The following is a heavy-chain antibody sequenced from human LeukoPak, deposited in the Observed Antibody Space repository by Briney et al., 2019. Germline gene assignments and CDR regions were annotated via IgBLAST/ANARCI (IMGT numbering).Heavy chain of an antibody. J-gene: IGHJ5*02. CDR1: GYSFTDCY. CDR3: ARADRLHGGPYLIGP. Sequence: AASVKVSCKTSGYSFTDCYMHWVRQAPGQGLEWMGWINPNSGGTSSAQKFQGRVTMTRDTSITTVYMEVSWLTSDDTAIYYCARADRLHGGPYLIGPWGQGTLVTVSS. V-gene: IGHV1-2*02. D-gene: IGHD2-21*01. CDR2: INPNSGGT.